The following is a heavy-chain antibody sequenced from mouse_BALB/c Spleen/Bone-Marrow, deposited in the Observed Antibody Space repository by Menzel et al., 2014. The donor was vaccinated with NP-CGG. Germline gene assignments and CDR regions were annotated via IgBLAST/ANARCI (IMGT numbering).Heavy chain of an antibody. CDR3: ATIYYGSSYAMDY. CDR1: GFTFSDYG. D-gene: IGHD2-1*01. Sequence: EVMLVESGGGLVQPGGSRKLSCAASGFTFSDYGMAWVRPAPGKGPEWVAFISNLAYSIYYADTVTGRFTISRENAKNTLYLEMSCLRSEDTAMYYCATIYYGSSYAMDYWGQGASVTVSS. V-gene: IGHV5-15*02. CDR2: ISNLAYSI. J-gene: IGHJ4*01.